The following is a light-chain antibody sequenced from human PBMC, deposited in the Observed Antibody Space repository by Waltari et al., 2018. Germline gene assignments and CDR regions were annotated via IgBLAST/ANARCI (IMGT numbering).Light chain of an antibody. CDR1: QGISSY. CDR2: STS. J-gene: IGKJ4*01. Sequence: DIQLTQSPSFLSASVGDRATITCRASQGISSYLAWYQQKPGKAPKLLIYSTSTLQSGVPARFSGSGSGTEFTLTIGGLHPEDFATYYCQQRVTFGGGTKVEMK. V-gene: IGKV1-9*01. CDR3: QQRVT.